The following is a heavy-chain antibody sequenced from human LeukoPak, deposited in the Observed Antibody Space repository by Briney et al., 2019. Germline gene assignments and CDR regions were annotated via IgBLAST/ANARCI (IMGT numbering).Heavy chain of an antibody. CDR1: GFSFRNAW. CDR2: IKSKTDGGTT. D-gene: IGHD2-21*02. V-gene: IGHV3-15*01. J-gene: IGHJ3*02. CDR3: TTVWNCGGDCSDAFDI. Sequence: GGSLRLSCAASGFSFRNAWMSWVGQAPGRGREWVGRIKSKTDGGTTDYAAHVKGRFTISRDDSKNTLYLQMNSLKTEDTAVYYCTTVWNCGGDCSDAFDIWGQGTMVSVSS.